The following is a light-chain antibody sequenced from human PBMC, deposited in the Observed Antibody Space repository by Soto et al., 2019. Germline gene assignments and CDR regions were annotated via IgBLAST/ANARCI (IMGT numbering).Light chain of an antibody. CDR1: SSDIGSYDL. V-gene: IGLV2-23*01. J-gene: IGLJ1*01. Sequence: HSVLTQPASVSGPLGQSIVISCTGSSSDIGSYDLVSWYQQYPGKAPKVVIFEGTKRPSGVSNRFSGSKSGNTASLTISGLQTEDEADYYCCSYAGSRTCVFGAGTKVTVL. CDR3: CSYAGSRTCV. CDR2: EGT.